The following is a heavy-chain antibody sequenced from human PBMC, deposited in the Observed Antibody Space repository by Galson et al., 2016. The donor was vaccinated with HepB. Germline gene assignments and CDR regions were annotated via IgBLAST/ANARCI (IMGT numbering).Heavy chain of an antibody. CDR3: AGSRGGGAGVPFDC. CDR1: GGSISSYY. J-gene: IGHJ4*02. V-gene: IGHV4-59*01. CDR2: IYYSGST. Sequence: ETLSLTCTVSGGSISSYYWNWIRQPPGKGLEWIGFIYYSGSTKYNPSLKSRVTISVDTSKNQFSLKLSSVTAADTAVYYCAGSRGGGAGVPFDCWGQGTPVTVSS. D-gene: IGHD2-21*01.